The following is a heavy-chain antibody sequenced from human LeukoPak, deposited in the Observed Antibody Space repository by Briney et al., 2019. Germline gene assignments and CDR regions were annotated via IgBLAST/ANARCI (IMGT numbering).Heavy chain of an antibody. Sequence: GSLRLSCAASGLTFSSYVMSWVRQTPGKGLEWVSAISGSGDTTSYADSVKGRFTISRDNSKNTLYLQMNSLRAEDTAVYYCANPGRVSGSYNPFDYWGQGTPVTVSS. CDR2: ISGSGDTT. J-gene: IGHJ4*02. CDR1: GLTFSSYV. V-gene: IGHV3-23*01. D-gene: IGHD3-10*01. CDR3: ANPGRVSGSYNPFDY.